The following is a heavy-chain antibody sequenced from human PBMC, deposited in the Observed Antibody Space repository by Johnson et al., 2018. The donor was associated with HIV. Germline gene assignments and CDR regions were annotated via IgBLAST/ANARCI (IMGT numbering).Heavy chain of an antibody. CDR3: ARVRAYGDFDSGAFDI. J-gene: IGHJ3*02. CDR1: GFTVSSNY. D-gene: IGHD4-17*01. V-gene: IGHV3-66*01. Sequence: VQLVESGGGVVQPGGSLRLSCAASGFTVSSNYMSWVRQAPGKGLEWVSVIYSGGSTYYADSVKGRFTISRDNYKNTLYLQMNSLRAEDTAVYYCARVRAYGDFDSGAFDIWGQGTMVTVSS. CDR2: IYSGGST.